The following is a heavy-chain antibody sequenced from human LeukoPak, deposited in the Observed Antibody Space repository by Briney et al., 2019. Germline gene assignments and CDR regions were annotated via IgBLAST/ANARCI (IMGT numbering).Heavy chain of an antibody. V-gene: IGHV3-30*02. J-gene: IGHJ4*02. D-gene: IGHD3-22*01. CDR2: IRYDGSNK. CDR1: GFTFSGYG. CDR3: ARGRFNYDSSGYSSFYH. Sequence: SGGSLRLSCAASGFTFSGYGMHWVRQAPGKGLEWVAFIRYDGSNKYYADSVKGRFTISRDNSKNSLYLQMNSLRAEDTAVYYCARGRFNYDSSGYSSFYHWGQGTLVTDPS.